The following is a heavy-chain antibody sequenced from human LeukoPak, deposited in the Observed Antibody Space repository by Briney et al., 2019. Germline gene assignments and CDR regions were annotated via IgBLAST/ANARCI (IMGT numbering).Heavy chain of an antibody. CDR3: VRDIR. Sequence: GGSLRLSCEASGFTFSNFWMSWVRQAPGRGLEWVANIKQDGSEKYYVDSVKGRFTISRDNAKNSLYLQMNSLRPEDTDLYYCVRDIRWGQGTLVTVSS. D-gene: IGHD2-21*01. CDR1: GFTFSNFW. J-gene: IGHJ4*02. V-gene: IGHV3-7*01. CDR2: IKQDGSEK.